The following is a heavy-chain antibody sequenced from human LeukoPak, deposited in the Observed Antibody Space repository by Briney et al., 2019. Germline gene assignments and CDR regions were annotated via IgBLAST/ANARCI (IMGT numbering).Heavy chain of an antibody. CDR3: ARVVYSSGLWYFDL. CDR1: GGSISSSSYY. Sequence: PSETLSLTCTVSGGSISSSSYYWGWIRQPPGKGLEWIGSIYYSGSTYYNPSLKSRVTISVDTSKNQFSLKLSSVTAADTAVYYCARVVYSSGLWYFDLWGRGTLVTVSS. CDR2: IYYSGST. J-gene: IGHJ2*01. V-gene: IGHV4-39*07. D-gene: IGHD6-19*01.